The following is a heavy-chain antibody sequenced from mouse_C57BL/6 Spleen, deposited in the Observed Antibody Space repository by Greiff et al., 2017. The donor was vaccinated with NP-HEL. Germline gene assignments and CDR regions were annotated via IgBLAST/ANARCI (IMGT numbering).Heavy chain of an antibody. CDR3: ARSTTVVATDWYFDV. CDR2: INPSNGGT. CDR1: GYTFTSYW. J-gene: IGHJ1*03. V-gene: IGHV1-53*01. D-gene: IGHD1-1*01. Sequence: VQLQQPGTELVKPGASVKLSCKASGYTFTSYWMHWVKQRPGQGLEWIGNINPSNGGTHYNEKFKSKATLTVDKSSSTAYMHLSSLTSEDSAVYYCARSTTVVATDWYFDVWGTGTTVTVSS.